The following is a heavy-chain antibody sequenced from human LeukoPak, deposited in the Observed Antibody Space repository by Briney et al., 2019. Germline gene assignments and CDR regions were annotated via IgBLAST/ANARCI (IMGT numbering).Heavy chain of an antibody. CDR1: GDSISSNYW. J-gene: IGHJ4*02. Sequence: SGTPSLTCAVSGDSISSNYWWTWVRQPPGKGLEWIGEIHHSGSTNYNPSLKSRVTISVDTSKNQFSLKLSSVTAADTAVYYCARGAVGSGTYFDYWGQGTLVTVSS. CDR3: ARGAVGSGTYFDY. V-gene: IGHV4-4*02. D-gene: IGHD3-10*01. CDR2: IHHSGST.